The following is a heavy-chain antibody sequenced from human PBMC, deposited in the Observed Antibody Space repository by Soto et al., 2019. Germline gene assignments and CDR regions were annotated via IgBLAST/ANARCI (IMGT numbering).Heavy chain of an antibody. D-gene: IGHD3-10*01. CDR3: ATEYYYGSGSYYYYYYGMDV. CDR2: FSGSGGTT. V-gene: IGHV3-23*01. CDR1: GFTFSSYA. Sequence: GGSLRLSCAASGFTFSSYAMSWVRQAPGKGLEWVSAFSGSGGTTYYADSVKGRFTIFRDNSKNTLYLQMNSLRAEDTAVYYCATEYYYGSGSYYYYYYGMDVWGQGTTVTVSS. J-gene: IGHJ6*02.